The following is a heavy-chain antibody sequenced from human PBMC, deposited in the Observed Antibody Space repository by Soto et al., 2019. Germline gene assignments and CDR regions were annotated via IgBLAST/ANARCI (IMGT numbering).Heavy chain of an antibody. CDR1: GGSISSGGYY. Sequence: QVQLQEAGPGLVKPSQTLSLTCTVSGGSISSGGYYWSWIRQHPGKGLEWIGYIYYSGSTYYNPSLKSRVTISVDTSKNQFSLKLSSVTAADTAVYYCAREDPEPSSYVDPWGQGTLVTVSS. J-gene: IGHJ5*02. V-gene: IGHV4-31*03. CDR3: AREDPEPSSYVDP. D-gene: IGHD1-1*01. CDR2: IYYSGST.